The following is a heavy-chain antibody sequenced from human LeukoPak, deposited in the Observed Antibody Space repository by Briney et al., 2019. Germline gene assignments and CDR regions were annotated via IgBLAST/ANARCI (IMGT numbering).Heavy chain of an antibody. CDR1: GFSFTTHA. Sequence: GGSLRLSCVASGFSFTTHAMSWVRQAPGKGLEWVSAISGSGGSTYYADFVKGRFSISRDNSKNTLYLQMNSLRAEDAAVYYCAKPYGSGSYYTDYYYGMDVWGQGTTVTVSS. D-gene: IGHD3-10*01. CDR2: ISGSGGST. CDR3: AKPYGSGSYYTDYYYGMDV. V-gene: IGHV3-23*01. J-gene: IGHJ6*02.